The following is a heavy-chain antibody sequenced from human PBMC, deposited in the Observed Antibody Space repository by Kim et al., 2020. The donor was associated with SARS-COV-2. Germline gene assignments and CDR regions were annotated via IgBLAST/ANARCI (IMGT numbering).Heavy chain of an antibody. D-gene: IGHD2-2*01. CDR2: IKSKTDGGTT. CDR3: TTDIAIVVVPAGEDYYYGMDV. Sequence: GGSLRLSCAASGFTFSNAWMSWVRQAPGKGLEWVGRIKSKTDGGTTDYAAPVKGRFTISRDDSKNTLYLQMNSLKTEDTAVYYCTTDIAIVVVPAGEDYYYGMDVWGQGTTVTVSS. V-gene: IGHV3-15*01. J-gene: IGHJ6*02. CDR1: GFTFSNAW.